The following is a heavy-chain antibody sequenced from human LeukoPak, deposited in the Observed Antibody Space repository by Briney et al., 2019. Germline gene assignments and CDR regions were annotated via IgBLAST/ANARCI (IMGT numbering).Heavy chain of an antibody. V-gene: IGHV3-9*03. CDR3: AKDNSGTFDY. J-gene: IGHJ4*02. D-gene: IGHD1/OR15-1a*01. Sequence: GGSLRLSCAASGFTFDDYAMHWVRQAPGKGLEWVSGISWNSGSIGYADSVKGRFTISRDNAKNSLYLQMNSLRAEDMALYYCAKDNSGTFDYWGQGTLVTVSS. CDR2: ISWNSGSI. CDR1: GFTFDDYA.